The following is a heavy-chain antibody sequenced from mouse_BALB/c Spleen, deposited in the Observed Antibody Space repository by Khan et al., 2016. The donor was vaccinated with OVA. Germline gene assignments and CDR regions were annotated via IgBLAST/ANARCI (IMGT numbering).Heavy chain of an antibody. CDR3: ARHSYGGILYWYFDV. J-gene: IGHJ1*01. CDR1: GYTFTSYD. Sequence: QVQLQQSGAELVKPGASVKLSCKASGYTFTSYDINWVRQRPEQGLEWIGWIFPGDDSTKYNEKFKGKATLTSDKSSSTAYMQLSRLTSEDPAVYFCARHSYGGILYWYFDVWGAGTTVTVSS. CDR2: IFPGDDST. V-gene: IGHV1-85*01. D-gene: IGHD1-1*01.